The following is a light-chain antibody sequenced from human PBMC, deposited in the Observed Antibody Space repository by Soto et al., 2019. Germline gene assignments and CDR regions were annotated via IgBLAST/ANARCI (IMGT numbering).Light chain of an antibody. CDR1: SSDVGAYNY. CDR2: EVT. Sequence: QSALTQPPSASGSPEQSVTISCTGTSSDVGAYNYVSWYQQHAGKAPKLVIYEVTKRPSGVPDRFSGSKSANTASLTVSGLQAEDEADYYCSSFASSNTWVFGGGTQQTVL. V-gene: IGLV2-8*01. J-gene: IGLJ3*02. CDR3: SSFASSNTWV.